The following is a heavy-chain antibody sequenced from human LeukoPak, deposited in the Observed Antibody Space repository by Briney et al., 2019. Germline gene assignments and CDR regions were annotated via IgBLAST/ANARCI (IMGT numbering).Heavy chain of an antibody. CDR3: AKDRSSGWYWVFDY. Sequence: GRSLRLSCAASGFTFSSCGMHWVRQAPGKGLEWVAFIRYDGSNKYYADSVKGRFTISRDNSKNTLYLQMNSLRAEDTAVYYCAKDRSSGWYWVFDYWGQGTLVTVSS. CDR2: IRYDGSNK. CDR1: GFTFSSCG. D-gene: IGHD6-19*01. J-gene: IGHJ4*02. V-gene: IGHV3-30*02.